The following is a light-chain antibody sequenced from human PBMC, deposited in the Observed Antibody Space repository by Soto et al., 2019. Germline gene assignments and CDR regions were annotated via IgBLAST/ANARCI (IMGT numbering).Light chain of an antibody. CDR1: SGHSSYA. J-gene: IGLJ2*01. CDR3: QTWGTGTVV. Sequence: QSVLTQSPSASASLGASVKLTCTLSSGHSSYAIAWHQQQPEKGPRYLMKLNSDGSHSKGDGIPDRFSGSSSGAERYLTISSLQSEDEADYYCQTWGTGTVVFGGGTKL. CDR2: LNSDGSH. V-gene: IGLV4-69*01.